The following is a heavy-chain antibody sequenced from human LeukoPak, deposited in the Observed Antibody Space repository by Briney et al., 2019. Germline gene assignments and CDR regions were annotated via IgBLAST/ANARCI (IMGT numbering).Heavy chain of an antibody. Sequence: GESLRISCQGSGYSFTSYWISWVRQMPGKGLEWMSRIDPSDSYTNYSPSFQGHGHISADKSISTAYLQWRSLKASDTAMYYCARLGLEFSATAGMDVWGQGTTVTVSS. CDR2: IDPSDSYT. V-gene: IGHV5-10-1*01. J-gene: IGHJ6*02. D-gene: IGHD7-27*01. CDR3: ARLGLEFSATAGMDV. CDR1: GYSFTSYW.